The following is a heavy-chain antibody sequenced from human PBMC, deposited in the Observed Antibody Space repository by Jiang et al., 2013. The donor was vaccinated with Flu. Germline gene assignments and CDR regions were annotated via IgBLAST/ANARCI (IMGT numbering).Heavy chain of an antibody. V-gene: IGHV5-51*01. CDR2: ISPGDSDT. CDR1: GYSFTTYW. J-gene: IGHJ3*02. D-gene: IGHD3-9*01. Sequence: SLKISCKGSGYSFTTYWIAWVRQMPGKGLEWMGIISPGDSDTRYSPSFQGQVTISADKSMTTAYLQWSSLRASDTAIYYCARQRLGDYVKYFGFDTWGQGTMVTVSS. CDR3: ARQRLGDYVKYFGFDT.